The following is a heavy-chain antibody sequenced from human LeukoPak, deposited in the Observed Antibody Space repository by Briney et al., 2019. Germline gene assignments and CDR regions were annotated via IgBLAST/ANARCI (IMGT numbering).Heavy chain of an antibody. CDR1: GGTLSNYG. CDR3: ATQRVGAKGYLHH. D-gene: IGHD1-26*01. J-gene: IGHJ1*01. Sequence: ASVKVSCKASGGTLSNYGFSWVRQAPGQGLEWMGGIIPIFGTADYAQKFQGRVTITADESTSTAYMELGSLRSEDTAVYYCATQRVGAKGYLHHWGQGTLVTVSS. CDR2: IIPIFGTA. V-gene: IGHV1-69*01.